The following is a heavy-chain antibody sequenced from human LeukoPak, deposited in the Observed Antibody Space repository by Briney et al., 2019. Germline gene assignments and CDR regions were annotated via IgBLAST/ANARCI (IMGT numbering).Heavy chain of an antibody. J-gene: IGHJ4*02. Sequence: GGSLRLSCAASGFTFSNAWMSWVRQAPGKGLEWVGRSKSKTDGGTIDYGAPVKGRFSISRDDSKSTLYLQMNSLKTDDTAVYYCATDGYCSGGSCYSYDNWGQGTLVTVSS. CDR2: SKSKTDGGTI. D-gene: IGHD2-15*01. V-gene: IGHV3-15*01. CDR1: GFTFSNAW. CDR3: ATDGYCSGGSCYSYDN.